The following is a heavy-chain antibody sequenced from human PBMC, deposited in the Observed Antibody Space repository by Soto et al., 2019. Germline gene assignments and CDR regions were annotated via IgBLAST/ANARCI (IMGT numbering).Heavy chain of an antibody. CDR3: ARGTNYGDYYYYYMDV. CDR2: INPNSGGT. J-gene: IGHJ6*03. CDR1: GYTFTGYY. D-gene: IGHD4-17*01. Sequence: ASVKVSCKASGYTFTGYYMHWVRQAPGQGLEWMGWINPNSGGTNYAQKFQGWVTMTRDTSISTAYMELSRLRSDDTAVYYCARGTNYGDYYYYYMDVWGKGTTVTDSS. V-gene: IGHV1-2*04.